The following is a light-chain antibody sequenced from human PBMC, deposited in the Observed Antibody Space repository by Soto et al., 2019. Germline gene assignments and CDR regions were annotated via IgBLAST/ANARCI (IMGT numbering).Light chain of an antibody. CDR2: EIS. Sequence: QSVLTQPASVSGSPGQAITISCTGTSSDVGGYNFVSWYQQYPGKAPKLMIFEISDRPSGVSNRFSGSKSGNTASLTISGLQAEDEADYYCSSYTSNTTRVFCGGTKVTVL. CDR1: SSDVGGYNF. CDR3: SSYTSNTTRV. J-gene: IGLJ3*02. V-gene: IGLV2-14*01.